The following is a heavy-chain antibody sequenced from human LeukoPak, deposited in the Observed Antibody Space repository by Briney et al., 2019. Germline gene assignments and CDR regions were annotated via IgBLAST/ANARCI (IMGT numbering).Heavy chain of an antibody. CDR2: ISDTGDTT. V-gene: IGHV3-23*01. J-gene: IGHJ5*02. D-gene: IGHD3-10*01. CDR1: GXTFTSYA. Sequence: GGSLRLSCAASGXTFTSYAMTWVRQAPGKGLDCVSIISDTGDTTYYADSVKGRFTISRDNSKNTLYLQMNSLRAEDTAVYYCAKARRLVRSGRTNWFDPWGQGTLVTVSS. CDR3: AKARRLVRSGRTNWFDP.